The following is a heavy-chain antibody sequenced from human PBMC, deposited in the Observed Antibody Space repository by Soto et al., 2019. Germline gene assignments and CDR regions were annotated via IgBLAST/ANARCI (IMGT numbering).Heavy chain of an antibody. CDR3: AKDLGSNYYYYYGMDV. CDR2: ISYDGSNK. J-gene: IGHJ6*02. D-gene: IGHD3-10*01. Sequence: GGSLRLSCAASGFTFSSYGMHWVRQAPGKGLEWVAVISYDGSNKYYADSVKGRFTISRDNSKNTLYLQMNSLRAEDTAVYYCAKDLGSNYYYYYGMDVWGQGTTVTVSS. V-gene: IGHV3-30*18. CDR1: GFTFSSYG.